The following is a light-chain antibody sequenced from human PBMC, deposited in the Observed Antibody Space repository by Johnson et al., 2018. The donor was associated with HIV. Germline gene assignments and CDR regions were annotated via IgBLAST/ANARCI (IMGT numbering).Light chain of an antibody. CDR2: DNN. CDR1: SSNIGAGYD. V-gene: IGLV1-51*01. J-gene: IGLJ1*01. Sequence: QSVLTQPPSVSGAPGQRVTISCTGSSSNIGAGYDVHWYQHLPGAAPKLLIYDNNKRPSGIPDRFSGSKSGTSATLGITGLQTGDEADYYCGTWDSSLSAGRVFGTGTKVTVL. CDR3: GTWDSSLSAGRV.